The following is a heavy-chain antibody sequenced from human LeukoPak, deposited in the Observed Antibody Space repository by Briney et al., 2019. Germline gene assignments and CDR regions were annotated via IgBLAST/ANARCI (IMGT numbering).Heavy chain of an antibody. D-gene: IGHD6-13*01. J-gene: IGHJ5*02. CDR3: ARGVVAAAVTARFDP. CDR2: IYYSGST. V-gene: IGHV4-59*01. CDR1: GGSISSYY. Sequence: ASETLSLTCTVSGGSISSYYWSWIRQPPGKGLEWIAYIYYSGSTNYNPSLKSRVTISVDTSNNQFSLKLSSLTAADTAVYYCARGVVAAAVTARFDPWGQGTLVTVSS.